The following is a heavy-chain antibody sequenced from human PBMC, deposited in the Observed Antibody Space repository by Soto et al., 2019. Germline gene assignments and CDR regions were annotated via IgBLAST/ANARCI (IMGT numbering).Heavy chain of an antibody. Sequence: GGSLRLSCAASGFTVSSNYMSWVRQAPGKGLEWVSVIYSGGSTYYADSVKGRFTISRDNSKNTLYLQMNSLRAEDTAVYYCARDLRAVAGFDYWGQGTLVTVSS. CDR3: ARDLRAVAGFDY. D-gene: IGHD6-19*01. J-gene: IGHJ4*02. CDR2: IYSGGST. V-gene: IGHV3-66*01. CDR1: GFTVSSNY.